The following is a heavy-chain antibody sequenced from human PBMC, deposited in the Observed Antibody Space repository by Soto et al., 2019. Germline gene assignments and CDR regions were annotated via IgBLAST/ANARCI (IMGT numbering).Heavy chain of an antibody. CDR2: IFSNDEK. D-gene: IGHD3-16*01. V-gene: IGHV2-26*01. J-gene: IGHJ6*02. CDR3: ARIHSITWGSYFYGMDV. Sequence: SGPTLVNPSETLTLTCSVSGFSLSDTTMGVSWIRQPPRKALEWLAHIFSNDEKSYSTSLKTRLTISKDTSRSQVVLTMTNMDPVDTATYYCARIHSITWGSYFYGMDVWGQGTTVTVSS. CDR1: GFSLSDTTMG.